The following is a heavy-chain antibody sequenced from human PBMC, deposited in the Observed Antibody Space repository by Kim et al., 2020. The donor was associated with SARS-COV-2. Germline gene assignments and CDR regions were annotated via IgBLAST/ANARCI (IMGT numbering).Heavy chain of an antibody. D-gene: IGHD6-6*01. CDR1: GYTFTSYG. V-gene: IGHV1-18*01. CDR2: ISAYNGNT. Sequence: ASVKVSCKASGYTFTSYGISWVRQAPGQGLEWMGWISAYNGNTNYAQKLQGRVTMTTDTSTSTAYMELRSLRSDDTAVYYCARDFVGAARPSNWFDPWGQGTQVTVSS. J-gene: IGHJ5*02. CDR3: ARDFVGAARPSNWFDP.